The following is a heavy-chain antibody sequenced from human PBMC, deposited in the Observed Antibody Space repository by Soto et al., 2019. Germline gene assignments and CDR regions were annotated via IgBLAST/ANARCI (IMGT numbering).Heavy chain of an antibody. D-gene: IGHD6-19*01. Sequence: ASVKVCCKVSGYTLTELSMHWVRQAPGKGLEWMGGFDPEDGETIYAQKFQGRVTMTEDTSTDTAYMELSSLRSEDTAVYYCATGAFKSGYAAVAGYYYYGMDVWGQGTTVTVSS. CDR1: GYTLTELS. CDR3: ATGAFKSGYAAVAGYYYYGMDV. J-gene: IGHJ6*02. V-gene: IGHV1-24*01. CDR2: FDPEDGET.